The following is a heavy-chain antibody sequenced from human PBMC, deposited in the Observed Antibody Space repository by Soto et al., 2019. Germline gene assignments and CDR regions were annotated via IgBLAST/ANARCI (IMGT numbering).Heavy chain of an antibody. CDR3: ARRVDYYYGMDV. Sequence: GGSLRLSCAASGFTFSSYAMSWVRQAPGKGLEWVAVIRDNGSSTYYADSVKGRFTISRDNSKNTLYLQMNSLRAEDTAVYYCARRVDYYYGMDVWGQGTTVTVSS. CDR2: IRDNGSST. V-gene: IGHV3-23*01. CDR1: GFTFSSYA. J-gene: IGHJ6*02.